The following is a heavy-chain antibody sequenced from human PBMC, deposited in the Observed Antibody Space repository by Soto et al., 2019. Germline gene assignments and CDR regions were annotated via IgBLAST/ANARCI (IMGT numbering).Heavy chain of an antibody. CDR2: IYYSGST. D-gene: IGHD2-15*01. Sequence: SETLSLTCTVSGGSISRSSYSWGWIRQPPGKGLEWIGTIYYSGSTYYNPSLKSRVTISVDTSKNQFSLKLSSVTAADTAVYYCASRQGGSYNWFDPWGQGTLVTVSS. V-gene: IGHV4-39*01. CDR1: GGSISRSSYS. CDR3: ASRQGGSYNWFDP. J-gene: IGHJ5*02.